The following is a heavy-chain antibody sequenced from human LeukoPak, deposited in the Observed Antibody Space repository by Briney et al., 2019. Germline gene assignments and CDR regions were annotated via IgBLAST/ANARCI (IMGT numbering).Heavy chain of an antibody. CDR2: ISGSGGST. Sequence: GGSLRLSCAASGFTFSSYAMSWVRQAPGKGLEWVSAISGSGGSTYYADSVKGRFTISRDNSKNTLYLQMNSLRAEDTAVYYCARSSVRGVIPDYWGQGTLVTVSS. V-gene: IGHV3-23*01. J-gene: IGHJ4*02. CDR1: GFTFSSYA. D-gene: IGHD3-10*01. CDR3: ARSSVRGVIPDY.